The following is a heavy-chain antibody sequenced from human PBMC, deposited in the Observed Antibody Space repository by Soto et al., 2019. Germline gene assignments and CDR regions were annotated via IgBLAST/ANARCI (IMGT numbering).Heavy chain of an antibody. D-gene: IGHD6-19*01. CDR1: GFTFSNYS. V-gene: IGHV3-21*01. CDR2: ISSSGTYK. CDR3: ARAHFRGSGWFLDY. J-gene: IGHJ4*02. Sequence: GGSLRLSCAASGFTFSNYSMNWVRQAPGKGPEWVSSISSSGTYKYNADSLKGRFSISRDNAKNSLYLQMSSLRAEDTAVYYCARAHFRGSGWFLDYWGQGTLVTVYS.